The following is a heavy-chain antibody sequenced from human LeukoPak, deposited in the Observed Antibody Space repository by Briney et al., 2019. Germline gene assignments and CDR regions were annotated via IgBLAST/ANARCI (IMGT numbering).Heavy chain of an antibody. CDR3: VKDSSSGSYFDY. Sequence: GGSLRLSCSASGFIFSRYAMHRVRQAPGKGLEYVSAISSNGGSTYYADSVKGRFTISRGNSRNTLHLQMSSLRVEDTAVYYCVKDSSSGSYFDYWGQGTLVTVSS. CDR1: GFIFSRYA. CDR2: ISSNGGST. V-gene: IGHV3-64D*06. D-gene: IGHD3-10*01. J-gene: IGHJ4*02.